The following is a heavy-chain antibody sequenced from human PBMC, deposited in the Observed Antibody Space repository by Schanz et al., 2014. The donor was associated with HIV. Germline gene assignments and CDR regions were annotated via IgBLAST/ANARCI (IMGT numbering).Heavy chain of an antibody. V-gene: IGHV4-59*12. J-gene: IGHJ4*02. CDR1: GGSISGYY. D-gene: IGHD6-13*01. Sequence: QVQLQESGPGLVKPSETLSLTCTVSGGSISGYYWSWIRQPQGKGLEWIGNIYNSGSSNYNNNPSLKRRVPISVDTSKNQFSLKLASVTAADTAVYYCARAKWPPRSRHFDFWGQGTLVTVSS. CDR2: IYNSGSS. CDR3: ARAKWPPRSRHFDF.